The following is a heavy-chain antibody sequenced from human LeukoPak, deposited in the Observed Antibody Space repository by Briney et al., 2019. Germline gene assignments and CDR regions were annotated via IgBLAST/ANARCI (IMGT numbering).Heavy chain of an antibody. V-gene: IGHV3-23*01. J-gene: IGHJ4*02. D-gene: IGHD3-10*01. CDR2: IGGRDGST. CDR3: AKGHYYGSGSLDY. Sequence: GGSLRLSCAASGFTFNNYDMNWVRQAPGKGLEWVSAIGGRDGSTYYADSVKGRFTIPRDNSENTLYVQMNSLRAEDTAVYYCAKGHYYGSGSLDYWGQGTLVTVSS. CDR1: GFTFNNYD.